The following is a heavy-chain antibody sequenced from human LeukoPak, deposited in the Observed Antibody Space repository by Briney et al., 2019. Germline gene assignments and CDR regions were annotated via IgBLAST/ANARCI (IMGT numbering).Heavy chain of an antibody. CDR2: INPSGGST. Sequence: ASVKVSCRASGFTFTSYYMHWVRQAPGQGLEWMGIINPSGGSTSYAQKFQGRVTMTRDTSTSTVYMELSSLRSEDTAVYYCASSIKTTVGYFVYWGQGTLVTVSS. CDR3: ASSIKTTVGYFVY. CDR1: GFTFTSYY. V-gene: IGHV1-46*03. D-gene: IGHD4-11*01. J-gene: IGHJ4*02.